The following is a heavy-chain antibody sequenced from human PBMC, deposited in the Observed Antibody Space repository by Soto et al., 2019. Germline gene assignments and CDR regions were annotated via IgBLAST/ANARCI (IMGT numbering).Heavy chain of an antibody. J-gene: IGHJ6*01. CDR2: ISYDGSNK. CDR3: ARDFVELSRDYYYKGMDV. Sequence: GGSLRLSCAASGFTFSSYAMHWVRQAPGKGLEWVAVISYDGSNKYYADSVKGRFTISRDNSKNTLYLQMNSLRAEDTAVYYCARDFVELSRDYYYKGMDVWGQRTTVTVSS. CDR1: GFTFSSYA. D-gene: IGHD1-7*01. V-gene: IGHV3-30-3*01.